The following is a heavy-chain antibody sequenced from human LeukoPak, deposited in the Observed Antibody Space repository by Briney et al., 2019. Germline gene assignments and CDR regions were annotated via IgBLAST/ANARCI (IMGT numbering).Heavy chain of an antibody. CDR2: ISGSGAST. CDR1: GFSFSSYA. J-gene: IGHJ4*02. D-gene: IGHD3-10*01. Sequence: QTGGSLRLSCAASGFSFSSYAMSRVRQAPGKGLEWVSSISGSGASTHYADSVKGRFTISRDNSKNTLYLQMNSLRAEDTAVYSCAKGGGITLVRGVTVDYWGQGTLVTVSS. CDR3: AKGGGITLVRGVTVDY. V-gene: IGHV3-23*01.